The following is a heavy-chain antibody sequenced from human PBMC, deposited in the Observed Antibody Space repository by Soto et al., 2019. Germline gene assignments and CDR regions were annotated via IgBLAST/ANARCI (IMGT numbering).Heavy chain of an antibody. CDR2: VNPILSLS. Sequence: QVQLVQSGAEVKRPGSSVKVSCKASGDTFNFYSINWVRQAPGLGLEWMGRVNPILSLSNYAQRFQGRVTMTVDKSTSTAYMELSGLRFEDTAIYYGAPSYGSGHRVFDFWGQGALVSVSS. J-gene: IGHJ4*02. CDR1: GDTFNFYS. V-gene: IGHV1-69*04. CDR3: APSYGSGHRVFDF. D-gene: IGHD3-10*01.